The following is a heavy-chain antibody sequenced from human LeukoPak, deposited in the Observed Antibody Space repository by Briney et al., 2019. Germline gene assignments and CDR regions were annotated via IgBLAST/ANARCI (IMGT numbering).Heavy chain of an antibody. CDR1: GFTFSSYW. D-gene: IGHD3-10*01. V-gene: IGHV3-7*03. J-gene: IGHJ6*04. CDR2: IKQDGSEK. CDR3: ARDDGYGSGSLNPYYYYGMDV. Sequence: GGSLRLSCAASGFTFSSYWMSWVRQAPGKGLEWVANIKQDGSEKNYVDSVKGRFTISRDNAKNSLLLQMDSLRAEDTAVYYCARDDGYGSGSLNPYYYYGMDVWGKWTTVTVSS.